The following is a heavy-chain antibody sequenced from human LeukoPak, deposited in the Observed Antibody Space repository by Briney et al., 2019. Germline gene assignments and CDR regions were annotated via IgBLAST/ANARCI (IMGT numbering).Heavy chain of an antibody. J-gene: IGHJ4*02. CDR3: ARIVVADFDY. Sequence: SETLSLTCTVSVGSISSSSYYWGWIRQPPGKGLEWIGGIYSSGSTYYNPSLKSRVTISVDTSKNQFSLKLSSVTAADTAVYYCARIVVADFDYWGQGTLVTVSS. V-gene: IGHV4-39*01. D-gene: IGHD3-22*01. CDR2: IYSSGST. CDR1: VGSISSSSYY.